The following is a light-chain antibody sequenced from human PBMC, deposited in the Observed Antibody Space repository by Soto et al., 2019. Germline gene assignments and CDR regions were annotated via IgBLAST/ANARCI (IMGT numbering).Light chain of an antibody. CDR2: KAS. CDR1: QSISSW. Sequence: DIQMTQSPSTLSASVGDRVTITCRASQSISSWLAWYQQKPGKAPKLLIYKASSLESGVPLRFSGSGSGTEFTLTISSLQPEDFATYYCQQYIRNCGRTFGQGTKVVIK. CDR3: QQYIRNCGRT. V-gene: IGKV1-5*03. J-gene: IGKJ1*01.